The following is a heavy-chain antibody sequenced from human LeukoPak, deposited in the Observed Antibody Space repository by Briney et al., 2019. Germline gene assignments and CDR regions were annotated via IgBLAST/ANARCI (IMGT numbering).Heavy chain of an antibody. Sequence: PSETLSLTCTVSGGSISSHCWSWIRQPPGQGLEWIGNIYNSGTTNYNPSLESRVTISVDTSKNQLSLQLTSVTAADTAVYYCTKATQWLAFDYWGRGTLVTVSS. V-gene: IGHV4-59*11. CDR2: IYNSGTT. D-gene: IGHD6-19*01. CDR3: TKATQWLAFDY. J-gene: IGHJ4*02. CDR1: GGSISSHC.